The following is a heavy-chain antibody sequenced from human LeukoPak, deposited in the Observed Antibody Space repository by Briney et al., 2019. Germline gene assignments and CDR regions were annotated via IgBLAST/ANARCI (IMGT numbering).Heavy chain of an antibody. Sequence: GASVKVSCKASGGTFSRYAISWVRQAPGQGPEWMGRIIPILGIANYAQKFQGRVTITADKSTSTAYMELSSLRSEDTAMYYCARVYGSSPFDYWGQGTLVTVSS. CDR1: GGTFSRYA. CDR3: ARVYGSSPFDY. V-gene: IGHV1-69*04. D-gene: IGHD6-6*01. CDR2: IIPILGIA. J-gene: IGHJ4*02.